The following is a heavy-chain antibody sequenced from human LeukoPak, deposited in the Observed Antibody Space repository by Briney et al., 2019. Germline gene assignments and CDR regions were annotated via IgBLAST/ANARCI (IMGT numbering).Heavy chain of an antibody. V-gene: IGHV4-39*01. CDR3: ARGGYCSSTSCFWIWFDP. D-gene: IGHD2-2*01. J-gene: IGHJ5*02. Sequence: PSETLSLTCTVSGGSISSSYYYWGWIRQPPGKGLEWIGSIYYSGSTYYNPSLKSRVTISVDTSKNQFSLKLSSVTAADTAVYYCARGGYCSSTSCFWIWFDPWGQGTLVTVSS. CDR1: GGSISSSYYY. CDR2: IYYSGST.